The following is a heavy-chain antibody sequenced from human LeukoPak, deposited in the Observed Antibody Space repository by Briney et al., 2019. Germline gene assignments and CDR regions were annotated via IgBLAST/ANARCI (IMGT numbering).Heavy chain of an antibody. J-gene: IGHJ4*02. CDR3: ARSKGDYGSGSLGY. Sequence: SETLSLTCTVSGGPISSGNYYWNWIRQPAGKGLNWIGRVHSSGSTNHNPSLKSRVTISRDTSKNQFSVIVSSVSAADTAIYFCARSKGDYGSGSLGYWGQGILVTVSS. D-gene: IGHD3-10*01. CDR1: GGPISSGNYY. CDR2: VHSSGST. V-gene: IGHV4-61*02.